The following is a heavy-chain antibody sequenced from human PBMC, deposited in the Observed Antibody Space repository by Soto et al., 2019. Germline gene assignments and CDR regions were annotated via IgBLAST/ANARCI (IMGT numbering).Heavy chain of an antibody. CDR3: AKCLIAAAFCNYYFDY. CDR1: GFTFSSYA. V-gene: IGHV3-23*01. Sequence: GGSLRLSCAASGFTFSSYAMSWVRQAPGKGLEWVSAISGSGGSTYYADSVKGRFTISRDNSKNTLYLQMNSLRVEDTAVYYCAKCLIAAAFCNYYFDYWGQGTLVTVSS. CDR2: ISGSGGST. D-gene: IGHD6-13*01. J-gene: IGHJ4*02.